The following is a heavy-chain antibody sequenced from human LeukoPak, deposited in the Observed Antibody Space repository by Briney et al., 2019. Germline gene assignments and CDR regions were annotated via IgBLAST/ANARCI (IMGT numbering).Heavy chain of an antibody. CDR1: GGSISSYY. D-gene: IGHD3-3*01. CDR2: IYYSGST. Sequence: PSETLSLTCTVSGGSISSYYWSWIRQPPGKGLEWIGYIYYSGSTNYNPSLKSRVTISVDTSKNQFSLKLSSVTAADTAVYYCARGLMAYYDFWSGYYYYYYYMDVWGKGTTVTVSS. V-gene: IGHV4-59*01. J-gene: IGHJ6*03. CDR3: ARGLMAYYDFWSGYYYYYYYMDV.